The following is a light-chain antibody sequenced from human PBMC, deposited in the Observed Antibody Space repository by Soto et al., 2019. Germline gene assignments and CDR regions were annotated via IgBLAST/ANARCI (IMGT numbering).Light chain of an antibody. CDR3: QQYNNCPT. J-gene: IGKJ2*01. CDR2: GAS. V-gene: IGKV3D-15*01. Sequence: EIEMTQSPATLSVSPGERATLSCRASQSVSSSLAWYQQKPGQAPRLLIYGASTMATGIPARFSGSGSGTEFTLTISSLQSDDFAAYYCQQYNNCPTFGQGTKLELK. CDR1: QSVSSS.